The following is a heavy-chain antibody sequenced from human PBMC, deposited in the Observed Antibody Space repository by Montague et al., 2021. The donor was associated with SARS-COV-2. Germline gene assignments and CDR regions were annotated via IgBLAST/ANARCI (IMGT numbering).Heavy chain of an antibody. CDR2: INHSGRT. V-gene: IGHV4-34*01. Sequence: SETLSLTCAVYGGSVSDYYWSWIRQPPGKGLEWIGEINHSGRTNYNPSLKSRVTTSVDTSKNQFSLKLTSVTAADTAVYYCARGPRITMIVVVITDIWFDPWGQGTLVTVSS. D-gene: IGHD3-22*01. CDR3: ARGPRITMIVVVITDIWFDP. J-gene: IGHJ5*02. CDR1: GGSVSDYY.